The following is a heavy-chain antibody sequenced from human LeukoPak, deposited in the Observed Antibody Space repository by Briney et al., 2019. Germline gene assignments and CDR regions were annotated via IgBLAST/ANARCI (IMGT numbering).Heavy chain of an antibody. CDR1: GFTFSDYY. J-gene: IGHJ6*03. D-gene: IGHD4/OR15-4a*01. Sequence: GGSLRLSCAASGFTFSDYYMSWIRQAPGKGLEWVSYISSSGSTIYYADSVKGRFTISRDNAKNSLYLQMNSLRAEDTAVYYCARDLWGYEDYYYYYYMGVWGKGTTVTVSS. CDR2: ISSSGSTI. V-gene: IGHV3-11*01. CDR3: ARDLWGYEDYYYYYYMGV.